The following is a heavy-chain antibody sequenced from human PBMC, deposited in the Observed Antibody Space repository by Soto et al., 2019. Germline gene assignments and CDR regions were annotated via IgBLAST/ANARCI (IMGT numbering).Heavy chain of an antibody. J-gene: IGHJ4*02. CDR3: AKSSGGYYADY. CDR2: ISWNSGSI. Sequence: EVQLVESGGGLVQPGRSLRLSCAASGFTFDDYGMHWVRQAPGKGLEWVSGISWNSGSIDYADSVKGRFTISRDNAKNSQYQQMNSLRGEDTALYYGAKSSGGYYADYWGQGTQGTDAS. CDR1: GFTFDDYG. V-gene: IGHV3-9*01. D-gene: IGHD3-22*01.